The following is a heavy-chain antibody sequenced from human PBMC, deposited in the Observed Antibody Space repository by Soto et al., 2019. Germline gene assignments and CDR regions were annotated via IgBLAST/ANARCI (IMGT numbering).Heavy chain of an antibody. CDR3: TPLALKYSSGWYEFSE. J-gene: IGHJ4*02. CDR2: IKSKTDGGTT. V-gene: IGHV3-15*07. Sequence: EVQLVESGGGLVKPGGSLRLSCAASGFTFSNVWMNWVRQAPGKGLEWVGRIKSKTDGGTTDYAAPVKGRFTISRDDSKNTLYLQMNSLKTEDPAVYYCTPLALKYSSGWYEFSEWGEGTLVTVSS. D-gene: IGHD6-19*01. CDR1: GFTFSNVW.